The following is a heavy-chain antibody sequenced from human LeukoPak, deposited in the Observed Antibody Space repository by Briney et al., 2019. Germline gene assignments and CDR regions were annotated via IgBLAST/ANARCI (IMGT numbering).Heavy chain of an antibody. V-gene: IGHV3-21*01. CDR3: AREYSGYDFDY. J-gene: IGHJ4*02. Sequence: GGSLRLSCAASGFTFSSYSMNWVRQAPGKGLEWVSSISSSSSYIYYADSVKGRFTISRDNAKNSLYPQMNSLRAEDTAVYYCAREYSGYDFDYWGQGTLVTVSS. CDR2: ISSSSSYI. D-gene: IGHD5-12*01. CDR1: GFTFSSYS.